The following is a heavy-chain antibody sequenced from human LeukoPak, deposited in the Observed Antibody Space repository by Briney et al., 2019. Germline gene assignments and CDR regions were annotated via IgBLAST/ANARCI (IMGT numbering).Heavy chain of an antibody. J-gene: IGHJ5*02. CDR2: ISAYNGNT. V-gene: IGHV1-18*04. CDR1: GYTFTSYY. Sequence: ASVKVSCKASGYTFTSYYMHWVRQAPGQGLEWMGWISAYNGNTNYAQKLQGRVTMTTDTSTSTAYMELRSLRSDDTAVYYCARAAVAGTNWFDPWGQGTLVTVSS. D-gene: IGHD6-19*01. CDR3: ARAAVAGTNWFDP.